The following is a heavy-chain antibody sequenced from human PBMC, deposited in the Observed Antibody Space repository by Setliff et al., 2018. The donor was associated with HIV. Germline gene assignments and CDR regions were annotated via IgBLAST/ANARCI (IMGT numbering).Heavy chain of an antibody. CDR2: ISGDGGRT. CDR1: GFTFYTYA. V-gene: IGHV3-23*01. D-gene: IGHD3-10*01. J-gene: IGHJ4*02. Sequence: PGGSLRLSCAASGFTFYTYAMSWVRQAPGKGLEWVSAISGDGGRTYVAGPVKGRLSTSRDNSKNTLFLQMNSLRPEDTAVYYCARDRVPLYWGQGMLVTVSS. CDR3: ARDRVPLY.